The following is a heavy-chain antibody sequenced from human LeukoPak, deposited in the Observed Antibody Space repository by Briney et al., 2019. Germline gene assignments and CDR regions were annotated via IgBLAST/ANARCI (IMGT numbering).Heavy chain of an antibody. V-gene: IGHV5-51*01. D-gene: IGHD2-2*01. J-gene: IGHJ4*02. CDR2: IYPGDSDT. CDR3: ARTSEGPAFDY. CDR1: GYSITSYW. Sequence: KVGESLKISCKGSGYSITSYWICWGRQMPGKGLEWMGIIYPGDSDTRYSPSFQGQVTISAAKSISTAYLQWSSLKASDTAMYYCARTSEGPAFDYWGQGTLVTVSS.